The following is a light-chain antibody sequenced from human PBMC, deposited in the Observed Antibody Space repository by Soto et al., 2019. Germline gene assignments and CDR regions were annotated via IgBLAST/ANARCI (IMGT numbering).Light chain of an antibody. CDR1: QSISKW. CDR2: DAY. V-gene: IGKV1-5*01. CDR3: QQYSSYSAWT. J-gene: IGKJ1*01. Sequence: DIQMTQSPSSLSASVGDRVTITCRASQSISKWLAWHQQKPGKAPKLLIYDAYSLQSGVPPTFRGSGSGTEFTLTIRSLQPDDIATYYCQQYSSYSAWTFGEGTKGDIK.